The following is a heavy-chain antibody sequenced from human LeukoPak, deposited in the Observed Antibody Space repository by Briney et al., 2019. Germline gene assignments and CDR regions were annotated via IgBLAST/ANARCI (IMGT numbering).Heavy chain of an antibody. J-gene: IGHJ4*02. V-gene: IGHV3-74*01. CDR1: GSTFSRYW. CDR3: TTGIGNYYYY. Sequence: PGGSLRLSCAASGSTFSRYWMHWVRQAPGKGLVWVSRVKSDGSDTIHADSVKGRFTISRDNAKNTLYLQMDSLRAEDTAVYYCTTGIGNYYYYWGQGTLVTVAS. CDR2: VKSDGSDT. D-gene: IGHD3-10*01.